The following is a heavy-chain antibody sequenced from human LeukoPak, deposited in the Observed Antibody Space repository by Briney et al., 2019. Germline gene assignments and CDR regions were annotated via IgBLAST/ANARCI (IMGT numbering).Heavy chain of an antibody. V-gene: IGHV4-59*08. D-gene: IGHD1-26*01. J-gene: IGHJ4*02. Sequence: SETLSLTCTVSGGSISSYYWSWIRQPPGKGLEWFGYIYYSGSTNYNPSLKSRVTISVDTSKNQFSLKLSSVTAADTAVYYCASTLRSGSYYQIDYWGQGTLVTVSS. CDR2: IYYSGST. CDR3: ASTLRSGSYYQIDY. CDR1: GGSISSYY.